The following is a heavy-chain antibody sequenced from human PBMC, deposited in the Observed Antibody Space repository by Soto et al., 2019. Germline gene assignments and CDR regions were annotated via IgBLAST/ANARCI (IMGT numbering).Heavy chain of an antibody. CDR1: GFTFSYYW. J-gene: IGHJ3*01. V-gene: IGHV3-74*01. CDR2: IHSDGSST. CDR3: ARDDKGAFDL. Sequence: GGSLRLSCAASGFTFSYYWMHWVRQAPGQGLVWVSRIHSDGSSTTYADSVKGRFTNSRDNAKNTLYLQMNSLRAEDTAVYYCARDDKGAFDLRGQGTMVTVSS.